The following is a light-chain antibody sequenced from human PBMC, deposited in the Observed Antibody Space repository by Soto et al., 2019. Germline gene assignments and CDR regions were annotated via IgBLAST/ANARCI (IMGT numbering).Light chain of an antibody. V-gene: IGKV1-5*03. Sequence: DIQMTQSPSTLSASVGDRVTITCRSSQSISSWLAWYQQKPGTAPNLLIYKASTLQSGVPSRFSGSGSGTEFTLTISSLQLDVSTTYYCQQYSDNWTLAKGTRVNIK. CDR3: QQYSDNWT. CDR2: KAS. J-gene: IGKJ1*01. CDR1: QSISSW.